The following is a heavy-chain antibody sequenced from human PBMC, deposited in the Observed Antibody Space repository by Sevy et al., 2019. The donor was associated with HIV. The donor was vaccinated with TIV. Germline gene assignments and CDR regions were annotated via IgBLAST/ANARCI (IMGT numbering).Heavy chain of an antibody. D-gene: IGHD6-13*01. V-gene: IGHV4-59*01. CDR3: AREIGGGQQLVSDAFHI. CDR1: GGSIGQYY. J-gene: IGHJ3*02. CDR2: VYYTGHT. Sequence: SETLSLTCTVSGGSIGQYYWSWIRQPPGKGPEWIGYVYYTGHTNYNPSLKSRVTISVDTSKNQFSPNLSSVTAADTAVYYCAREIGGGQQLVSDAFHIWGQGTMVTVSS.